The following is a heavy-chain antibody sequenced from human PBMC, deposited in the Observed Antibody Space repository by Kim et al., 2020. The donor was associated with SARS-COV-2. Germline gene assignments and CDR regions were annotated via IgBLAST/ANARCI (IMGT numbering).Heavy chain of an antibody. D-gene: IGHD4-17*01. V-gene: IGHV3-7*01. J-gene: IGHJ3*02. CDR3: ARDGPKDYGDYGFAFDI. Sequence: GGSLRLSCAASGFTFSSYWMSWVRQAPGKGLEWVANIKQDGSEKYYVDSVKGRFTISRDNAKNSLYLQMNSLRAEDTAVYYCARDGPKDYGDYGFAFDIWGQGTMVTVSS. CDR2: IKQDGSEK. CDR1: GFTFSSYW.